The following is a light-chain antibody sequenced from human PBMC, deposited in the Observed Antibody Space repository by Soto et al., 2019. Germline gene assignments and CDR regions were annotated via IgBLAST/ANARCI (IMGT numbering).Light chain of an antibody. CDR1: SSDVGGYNY. CDR3: SSYTSSSTLEV. J-gene: IGLJ1*01. Sequence: QSARTQPASVSGSPGQSITISCTGTSSDVGGYNYVSWYQQHPGKAPKLMIYEVSNRPSGVSNRFSGSKSGNTASLTISGLQAEDEAYYYCSSYTSSSTLEVFGTGTKVTVL. V-gene: IGLV2-14*01. CDR2: EVS.